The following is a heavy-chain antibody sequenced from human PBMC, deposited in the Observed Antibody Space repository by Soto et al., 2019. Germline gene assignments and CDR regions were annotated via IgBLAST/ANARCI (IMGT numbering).Heavy chain of an antibody. CDR1: GFTFSTYN. D-gene: IGHD4-17*01. J-gene: IGHJ6*02. V-gene: IGHV3-48*02. CDR2: ISTTGTTI. CDR3: ARDDPVTTSVRYYYYAMDV. Sequence: EVQLVESGGGLVQPGGSLRLSCAASGFTFSTYNMNWVRQAPGKGLEWISYISTTGTTISYADSVKGRYTISRDNAKNSLFLQMDSLRDEDSAVYYCARDDPVTTSVRYYYYAMDVWGQGTTVTVSS.